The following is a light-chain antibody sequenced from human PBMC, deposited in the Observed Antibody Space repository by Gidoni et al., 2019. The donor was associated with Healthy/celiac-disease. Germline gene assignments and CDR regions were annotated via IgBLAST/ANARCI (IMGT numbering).Light chain of an antibody. J-gene: IGKJ5*01. CDR2: DAS. CDR1: HSVSSY. Sequence: EIVLTQSPATLSLSPGERATLSCRASHSVSSYLACYQQKPGQAPRLCIYDASNRATGIPARFSGSVSGTDFTLTISSLEPEDFAVYYCQQRSNWPPRITFXXXTRLEIK. V-gene: IGKV3-11*01. CDR3: QQRSNWPPRIT.